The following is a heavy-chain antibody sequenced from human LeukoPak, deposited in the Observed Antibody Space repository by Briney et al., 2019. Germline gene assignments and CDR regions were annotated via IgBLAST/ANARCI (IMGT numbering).Heavy chain of an antibody. CDR1: GFTFSSYA. J-gene: IGHJ3*02. D-gene: IGHD6-19*01. Sequence: AGGSLRLSCAASGFTFSSYAMSWVRQAPGKGLEWVSAISGSGGSTYYADSVKGRFTISRDNSKNTLYLQMNSLRAEDTAVYYCAKLSGWYKGAFDIWGQGTMVTVSS. CDR3: AKLSGWYKGAFDI. V-gene: IGHV3-23*01. CDR2: ISGSGGST.